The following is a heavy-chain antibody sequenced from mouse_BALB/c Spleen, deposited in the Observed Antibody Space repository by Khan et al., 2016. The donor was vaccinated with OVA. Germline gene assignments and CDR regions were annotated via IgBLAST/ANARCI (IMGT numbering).Heavy chain of an antibody. CDR2: INPKNGGT. J-gene: IGHJ4*01. CDR3: ARDAGRY. V-gene: IGHV1-18*01. Sequence: EVQLQQSGPELVKPGASVKISCKTSGYTFPEYTVHWVKQSLGKSLDWIGVINPKNGGTAYNQKFKGKATLTVDKSSSTAYMEFRSLTSDDSAVDYCARDAGRYWGQGTSVTVAS. CDR1: GYTFPEYT. D-gene: IGHD3-3*01.